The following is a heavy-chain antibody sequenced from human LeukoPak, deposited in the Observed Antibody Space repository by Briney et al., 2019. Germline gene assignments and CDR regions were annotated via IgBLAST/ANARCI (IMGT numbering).Heavy chain of an antibody. D-gene: IGHD3-16*01. Sequence: SETLSLTCTVSGGSISSSSYYWGWSRQPPGKGVEWIGSIYYSGSTYYNPSLKSRVTISVDTSKNQFSLKLSSVTAADTAVYYCARLPWGYAYIDYWGQGTLVTVSS. CDR1: GGSISSSSYY. J-gene: IGHJ4*02. CDR2: IYYSGST. CDR3: ARLPWGYAYIDY. V-gene: IGHV4-39*01.